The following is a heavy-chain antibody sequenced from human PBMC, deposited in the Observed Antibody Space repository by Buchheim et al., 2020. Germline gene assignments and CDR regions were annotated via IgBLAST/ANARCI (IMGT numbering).Heavy chain of an antibody. CDR1: GYTFTSYY. CDR2: INPSGGSA. Sequence: QVQLVQSGAEVKKPGASVKVSCKASGYTFTSYYMHWVRQAPGQGLEWMGIINPSGGSASYAQNFQGRVTMTRETSTSTVYMELSSLRSEDTAVYYCARIEGGRSWYGYFQHWGQGTL. CDR3: ARIEGGRSWYGYFQH. V-gene: IGHV1-46*01. D-gene: IGHD6-13*01. J-gene: IGHJ1*01.